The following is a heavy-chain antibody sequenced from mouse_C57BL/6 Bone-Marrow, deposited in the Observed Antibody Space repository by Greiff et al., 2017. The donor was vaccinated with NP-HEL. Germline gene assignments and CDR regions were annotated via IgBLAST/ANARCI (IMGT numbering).Heavy chain of an antibody. V-gene: IGHV1-81*01. CDR1: GYTFTSYG. Sequence: VQLQQSGAELARPGASVKLSCKASGYTFTSYGISWVKQTTGQGLEWIGEIYPRSGSTYYNQKFKGKAILTADKSSSTAYMELRILTSEDSAVYFCAKDCSSLAWFAYWGQGTLVTVSA. J-gene: IGHJ3*01. CDR3: AKDCSSLAWFAY. CDR2: IYPRSGST. D-gene: IGHD1-1*01.